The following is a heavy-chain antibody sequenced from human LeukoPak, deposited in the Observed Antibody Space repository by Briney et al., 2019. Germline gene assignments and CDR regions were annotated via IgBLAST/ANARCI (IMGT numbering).Heavy chain of an antibody. CDR3: ARERTPYYYYYMDV. CDR1: GGSISSSSYY. D-gene: IGHD1-14*01. J-gene: IGHJ6*03. V-gene: IGHV4-39*07. Sequence: SETLSLTCTVSGGSISSSSYYWGWIRQPPGKGLEWIGSIYHSGSTYYNPSLKSRVTISVDTSKNQFSLKLSSVTAADTAVYYCARERTPYYYYYMDVWGKGTTVTISS. CDR2: IYHSGST.